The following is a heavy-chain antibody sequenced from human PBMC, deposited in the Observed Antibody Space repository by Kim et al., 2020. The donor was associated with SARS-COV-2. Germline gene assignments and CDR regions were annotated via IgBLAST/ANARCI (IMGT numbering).Heavy chain of an antibody. Sequence: GGSLSLSCAASGFVFNNFAMHWVRQAPGKGLEWVAFIWFDGSQEYYAESVKGRFTIARDNSRQALYLQMFSLRADDTSVYYCARSRPHPAGTNYYHYGIDFWGQGTTVIVSS. D-gene: IGHD3-10*01. CDR2: IWFDGSQE. J-gene: IGHJ6*02. CDR1: GFVFNNFA. V-gene: IGHV3-30*14. CDR3: ARSRPHPAGTNYYHYGIDF.